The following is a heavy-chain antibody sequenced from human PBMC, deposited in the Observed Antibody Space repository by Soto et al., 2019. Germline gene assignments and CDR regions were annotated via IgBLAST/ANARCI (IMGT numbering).Heavy chain of an antibody. CDR3: AKDRMGPRAVAGTSQDY. J-gene: IGHJ4*02. D-gene: IGHD6-19*01. CDR1: GFTFSSYA. V-gene: IGHV3-23*01. Sequence: PGGSLRLSCAASGFTFSSYAMSWVRQAPGKGLEWVSAISGSGGSTYYADSVKGRFTISRDNSKNTLYLQMNSLRAEDTAVYYCAKDRMGPRAVAGTSQDYWGQGTLVTVSS. CDR2: ISGSGGST.